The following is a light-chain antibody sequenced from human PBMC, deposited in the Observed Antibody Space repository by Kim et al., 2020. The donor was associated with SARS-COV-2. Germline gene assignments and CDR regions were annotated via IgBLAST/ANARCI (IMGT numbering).Light chain of an antibody. CDR1: SRRKYY. CDR2: DKN. Sequence: GQTVRITCQGDSRRKYYATWYQQKPGQAPVLVMYDKNNRPSGIPDRFSGSSSGNTASLTITGAQVADEADYYCQSRDRDSTGNLYLFGTGTKVTVL. V-gene: IGLV3-19*01. J-gene: IGLJ1*01. CDR3: QSRDRDSTGNLYL.